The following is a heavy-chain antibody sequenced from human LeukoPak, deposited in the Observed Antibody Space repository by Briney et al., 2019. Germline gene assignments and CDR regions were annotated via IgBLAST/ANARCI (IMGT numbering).Heavy chain of an antibody. D-gene: IGHD6-19*01. CDR2: ISSSSSTI. Sequence: GGSLRLSCAASGFTFSSYSMNWVRQAPGKGLEWVSCISSSSSTIYHADSVKGRFTISRDNAKNSLYLQMNSLRAEDTAVYYCARDEAVAGYDYWGQGTLVTVSS. CDR1: GFTFSSYS. V-gene: IGHV3-48*01. CDR3: ARDEAVAGYDY. J-gene: IGHJ4*02.